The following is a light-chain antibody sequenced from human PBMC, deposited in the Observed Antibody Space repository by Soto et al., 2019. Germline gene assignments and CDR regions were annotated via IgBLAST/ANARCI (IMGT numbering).Light chain of an antibody. J-gene: IGKJ2*01. V-gene: IGKV1-12*01. Sequence: DIQMTQSPSSVSASVGDRVTINCRASQAIGRWLAWYQQKPGKAPRLLIYGASSRQSGVPSRFSGRGSGTEVALTISGLQHEDFATYYCQEANIFPYTFGQGTKLEL. CDR1: QAIGRW. CDR3: QEANIFPYT. CDR2: GAS.